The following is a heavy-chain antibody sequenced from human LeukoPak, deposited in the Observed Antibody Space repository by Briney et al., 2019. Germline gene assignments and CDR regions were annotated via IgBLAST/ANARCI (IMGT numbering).Heavy chain of an antibody. CDR2: IKSKTDGGTT. V-gene: IGHV3-15*01. D-gene: IGHD3-10*01. J-gene: IGHJ6*03. Sequence: PGGSLRLSCAASGFTFSSYAMSWVRQAPGKGLEWVGRIKSKTDGGTTDYAAPVKGRFTISRDDSKNTLYLQMNSLKTEDTAVYYCTTDMRVLLWFGAGYYYMDVWGKGTTVTVSS. CDR1: GFTFSSYA. CDR3: TTDMRVLLWFGAGYYYMDV.